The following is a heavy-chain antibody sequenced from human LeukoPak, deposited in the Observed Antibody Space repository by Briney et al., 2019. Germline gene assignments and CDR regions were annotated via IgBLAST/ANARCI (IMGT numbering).Heavy chain of an antibody. CDR1: GFTFSSYW. V-gene: IGHV3-74*01. CDR3: ARASASGFDP. J-gene: IGHJ5*02. CDR2: INSDGRST. D-gene: IGHD3-10*01. Sequence: PGGSLRLSCAASGFTFSSYWMHGVRQAPGKGRGWVSRINSDGRSTSYADSVKGRFTISRDNAKNTLYLQMNSLRAEDTAVYYCARASASGFDPWGQGTLVTVSS.